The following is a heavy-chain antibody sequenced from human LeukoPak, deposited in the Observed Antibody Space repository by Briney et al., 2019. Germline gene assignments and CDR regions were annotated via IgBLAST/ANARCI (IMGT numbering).Heavy chain of an antibody. V-gene: IGHV3-7*01. Sequence: GGSLRLSCAASGFTFSSYWMSWVRQAPGKGLEWVANIKKDGSEKYYVDSVKGRFTISRDNAKKSLYLQMNSLRAEDTAVYYCARHLSGVTGYAYGRGIDYWGQGTLVTVSS. CDR1: GFTFSSYW. CDR3: ARHLSGVTGYAYGRGIDY. J-gene: IGHJ4*02. D-gene: IGHD5-18*01. CDR2: IKKDGSEK.